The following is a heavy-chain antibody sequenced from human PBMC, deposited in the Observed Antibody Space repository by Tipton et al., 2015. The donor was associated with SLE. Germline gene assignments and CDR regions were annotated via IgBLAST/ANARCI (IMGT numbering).Heavy chain of an antibody. CDR3: ARSPAYCGGDCYDNWFDP. V-gene: IGHV4-59*08. J-gene: IGHJ5*02. CDR2: IYHTGST. Sequence: LRLSCTVSGASISTYYWSWIRQPPGKGLEWIGYIYHTGSTNYNPSLKSRITISLDTSNNQFSLNLISVTAADTAVYFCARSPAYCGGDCYDNWFDPWGQGTLVTVSS. D-gene: IGHD2-21*01. CDR1: GASISTYY.